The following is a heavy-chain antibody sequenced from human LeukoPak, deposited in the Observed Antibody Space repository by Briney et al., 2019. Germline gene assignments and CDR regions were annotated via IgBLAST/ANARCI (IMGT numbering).Heavy chain of an antibody. CDR2: INHSGST. D-gene: IGHD1-26*01. V-gene: IGHV4-34*01. Sequence: SETLSLTCAVYGGSFSGYYWSWIRQPPGKGLEWIGEINHSGSTNYNPSLKSRVTISVDTSKNQFSLKLSSVTAADTAVYYCARLYSTFDAFDIWGQGTMVTVSS. J-gene: IGHJ3*02. CDR3: ARLYSTFDAFDI. CDR1: GGSFSGYY.